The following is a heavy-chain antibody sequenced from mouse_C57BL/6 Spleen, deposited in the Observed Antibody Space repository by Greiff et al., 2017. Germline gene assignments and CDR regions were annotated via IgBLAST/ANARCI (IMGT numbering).Heavy chain of an antibody. V-gene: IGHV1-26*01. CDR1: GYTFTDYY. Sequence: EVQLQQSGPELVKPGASVKISCKASGYTFTDYYMNWVKQSHGKSLEWIGDINPNNGGTSYNQKFKGKATLTVDKSSSTAYMELRSLTSEDSAGYYCAEGLGPFDYWGQGTTRTVSS. CDR3: AEGLGPFDY. D-gene: IGHD4-1*01. J-gene: IGHJ2*01. CDR2: INPNNGGT.